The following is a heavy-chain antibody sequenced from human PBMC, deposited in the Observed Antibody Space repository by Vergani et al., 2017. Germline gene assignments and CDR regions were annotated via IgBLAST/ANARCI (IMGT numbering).Heavy chain of an antibody. J-gene: IGHJ6*03. CDR2: ISAYNGNT. Sequence: QVQLVQSGAEVKKPGASVKVSCKASGYTFTSYGISWVRQAPGQGLEWMGWISAYNGNTNYAQKLQGRVTMTTDTSTSTAYMELRSLRSDDTAVYYCAREADCSSTSCYSSYYYYMDVWGKGTTVTVSS. V-gene: IGHV1-18*01. CDR3: AREADCSSTSCYSSYYYYMDV. D-gene: IGHD2-2*02. CDR1: GYTFTSYG.